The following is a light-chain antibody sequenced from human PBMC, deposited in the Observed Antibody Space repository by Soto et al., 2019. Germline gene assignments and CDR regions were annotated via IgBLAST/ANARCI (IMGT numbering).Light chain of an antibody. CDR1: QSVSSYY. V-gene: IGKV3-20*01. CDR2: AAS. J-gene: IGKJ4*01. Sequence: EIVLTQSPGTLSLSPGERATLSCRASQSVSSYYLAWYQQKPGQAPRLLIYAASSRATGIPDRFSGGGSGTDFTLTINSLQSEDFAVYYCQQYHNWPLAFGGGTKVDIK. CDR3: QQYHNWPLA.